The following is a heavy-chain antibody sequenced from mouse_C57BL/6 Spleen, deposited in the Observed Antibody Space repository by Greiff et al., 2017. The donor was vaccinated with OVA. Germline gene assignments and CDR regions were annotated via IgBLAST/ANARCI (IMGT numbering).Heavy chain of an antibody. J-gene: IGHJ4*01. Sequence: VHLVESGAELVKPGASVKISCKASGYAFSSYWMNWVKQRPGKGLEWIGQICPGDGDTNYNGKFKGKATLTADKSSSTAYMQLSSLTSEDSAVYFCARGGDYVHYYAMDYWGQGTSVTVSS. V-gene: IGHV1-80*01. CDR2: ICPGDGDT. CDR3: ARGGDYVHYYAMDY. CDR1: GYAFSSYW. D-gene: IGHD2-13*01.